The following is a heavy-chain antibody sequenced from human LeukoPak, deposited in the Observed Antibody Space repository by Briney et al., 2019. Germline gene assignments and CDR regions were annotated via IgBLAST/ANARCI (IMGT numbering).Heavy chain of an antibody. CDR2: INHSGST. Sequence: SETLSLTCAVYGGSFSGYYWSWIRQPPGKGLEWIGEINHSGSTNYNPSLKSRVTISVDTSKNQFSLKLSSVTAADTAVYYCATLEMATIGGGFDYRGQGTLVTVSS. CDR3: ATLEMATIGGGFDY. V-gene: IGHV4-34*01. J-gene: IGHJ4*02. D-gene: IGHD5-24*01. CDR1: GGSFSGYY.